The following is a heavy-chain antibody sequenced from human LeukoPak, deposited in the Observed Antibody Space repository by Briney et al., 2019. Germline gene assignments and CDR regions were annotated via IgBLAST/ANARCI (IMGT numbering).Heavy chain of an antibody. J-gene: IGHJ4*02. D-gene: IGHD6-13*01. CDR3: ARIGYSSSCTDY. CDR2: IKQDGSQK. CDR1: GFSFSNYW. V-gene: IGHV3-7*01. Sequence: GWSLRLSCAASGFSFSNYWMSWVRQAPGKGLEWLANIKQDGSQKYYVDSVKGRFTISRDNAKNSLYLQMNSLGVEDTAVYYCARIGYSSSCTDYWGQRTPVTVSS.